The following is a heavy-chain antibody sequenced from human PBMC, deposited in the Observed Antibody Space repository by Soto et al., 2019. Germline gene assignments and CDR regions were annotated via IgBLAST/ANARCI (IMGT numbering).Heavy chain of an antibody. V-gene: IGHV4-34*01. D-gene: IGHD2-15*01. J-gene: IGHJ6*03. Sequence: SETLSLTCAVYGGSFSGYYWSWIRQPPGKGLEWIGEINHSGSTNYNPSLKSRVTISVDTSKNQFSLKLSSVTAADTAVYYCAREWGSPGYYYMDVWGKGTTVTVSS. CDR3: AREWGSPGYYYMDV. CDR1: GGSFSGYY. CDR2: INHSGST.